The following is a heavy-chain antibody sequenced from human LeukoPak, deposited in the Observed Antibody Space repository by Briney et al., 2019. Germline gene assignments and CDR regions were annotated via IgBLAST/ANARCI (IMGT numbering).Heavy chain of an antibody. D-gene: IGHD2-21*02. CDR3: AKSAPYCGGDCYPDY. Sequence: PGGSLRLSCAASGFTFSAYAMHWVRQAPGKGLEWVAVISYDGNTKQYADSVKGRFTISRDNSKNTLYLQMNSLRAEDTAVYYCAKSAPYCGGDCYPDYWGQGTLVTVSS. CDR2: ISYDGNTK. V-gene: IGHV3-30*18. J-gene: IGHJ4*02. CDR1: GFTFSAYA.